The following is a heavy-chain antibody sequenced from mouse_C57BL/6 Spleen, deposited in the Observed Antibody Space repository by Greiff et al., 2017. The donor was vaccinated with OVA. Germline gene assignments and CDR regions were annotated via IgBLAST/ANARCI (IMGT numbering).Heavy chain of an antibody. J-gene: IGHJ3*01. CDR1: GFNIKDDY. V-gene: IGHV14-4*01. CDR3: TTWGTAY. Sequence: EVKLVESGAELVRPGASVKLSCTASGFNIKDDYMHWVKQRPEQGLEWIGWIDPENGDTEYASKFQGKATITADTSSNTAYLQLSSLTSEDTAVYYCTTWGTAYWGQGTLVTVSA. CDR2: IDPENGDT.